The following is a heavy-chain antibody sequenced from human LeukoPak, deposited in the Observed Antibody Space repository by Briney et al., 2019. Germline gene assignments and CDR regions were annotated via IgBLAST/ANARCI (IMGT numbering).Heavy chain of an antibody. J-gene: IGHJ6*03. Sequence: PSQTLSLTCTVSGGSLSSGGYYWSWLRQQPGKGLECIGYIYYSGSTCYSPSLKSRVTISVDTSKNQFSLKLSSVTAADTAVYYCAREDSYGYGPGYYYYYMDVWGKGTTVTVSS. V-gene: IGHV4-31*03. CDR3: AREDSYGYGPGYYYYYMDV. D-gene: IGHD5-18*01. CDR2: IYYSGST. CDR1: GGSLSSGGYY.